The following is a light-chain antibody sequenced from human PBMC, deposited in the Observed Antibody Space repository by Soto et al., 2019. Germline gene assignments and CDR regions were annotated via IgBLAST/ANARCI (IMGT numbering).Light chain of an antibody. V-gene: IGLV1-51*02. CDR3: GAWDDSVSAYV. J-gene: IGLJ1*01. Sequence: QSVLTQPPSVSAAPGQWVTISCSGSSSNIGTTYVSWYQQLPGTVPKLLMYENNKRPSGIPDRFSGSKSATSATLDITGLQTGDEADYYCGAWDDSVSAYVFGTGTKLTVL. CDR1: SSNIGTTY. CDR2: ENN.